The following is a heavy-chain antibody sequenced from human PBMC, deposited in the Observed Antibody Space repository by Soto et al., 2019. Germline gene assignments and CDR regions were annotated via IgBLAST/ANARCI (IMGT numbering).Heavy chain of an antibody. CDR1: GASISSGGYY. J-gene: IGHJ2*01. D-gene: IGHD3-16*02. V-gene: IGHV4-31*01. CDR3: ARVLRDVLSDRYYWYFDL. CDR2: IYYIGTS. Sequence: QVQLQESGPGLVKPSQTLSLTCTVSGASISSGGYYWGWIRQHPGKGLEWIGFIYYIGTSYYNPSLESQMTLPVDTSKNLFSLTLTSVTAADTAVYYCARVLRDVLSDRYYWYFDLWGRGTLVTVSS.